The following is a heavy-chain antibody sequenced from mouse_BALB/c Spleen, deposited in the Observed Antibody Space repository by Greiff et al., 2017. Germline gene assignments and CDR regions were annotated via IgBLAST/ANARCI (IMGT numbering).Heavy chain of an antibody. D-gene: IGHD1-2*01. CDR2: INPSNGRT. CDR1: GYTFTSYW. CDR3: TNSLLRLRYFDV. V-gene: IGHV1S81*02. J-gene: IGHJ1*01. Sequence: VQLQQPGAELVKPGASVKLSCKASGYTFTSYWMHWVKQRPGQGLEWIGEINPSNGRTNYNEKFKSKATLTVDKSSSTAYMQLSSLTSEDSAVYYCTNSLLRLRYFDVWGAGTTVTVSS.